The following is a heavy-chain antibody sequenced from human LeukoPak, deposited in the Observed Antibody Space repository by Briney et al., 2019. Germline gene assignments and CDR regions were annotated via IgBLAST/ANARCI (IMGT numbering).Heavy chain of an antibody. CDR1: GFTFSNFA. J-gene: IGHJ3*02. Sequence: GGSLRLSCAATGFTFSNFAMHWVRQAPGKGLEWVAVVSYDGSYKYYADSVKGRFTISRDNSKNTLYLQMNSLRAEDTAVYYCARDLVRDAFDIWGQGTMVTVSS. CDR3: ARDLVRDAFDI. CDR2: VSYDGSYK. D-gene: IGHD3-22*01. V-gene: IGHV3-30*01.